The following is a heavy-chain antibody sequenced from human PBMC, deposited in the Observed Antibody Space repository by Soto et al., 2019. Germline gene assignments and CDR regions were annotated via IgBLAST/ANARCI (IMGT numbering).Heavy chain of an antibody. CDR3: AHSRCGGDCLQSYSSHYYYGMDV. Sequence: QITLKESGPTLVRPTQTLTLTCTFSGFSLSTSGVGVGWIRQPPGKALEWLALIYWDDDKRYSPSLKSRLTLTKDTSKYQVVLTMTNMDPVDTATYYCAHSRCGGDCLQSYSSHYYYGMDVWGQGTTVTVSS. J-gene: IGHJ6*02. D-gene: IGHD2-21*02. V-gene: IGHV2-5*02. CDR1: GFSLSTSGVG. CDR2: IYWDDDK.